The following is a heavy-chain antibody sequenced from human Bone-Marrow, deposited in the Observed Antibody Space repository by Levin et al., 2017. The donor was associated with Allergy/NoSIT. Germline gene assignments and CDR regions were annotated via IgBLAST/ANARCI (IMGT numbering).Heavy chain of an antibody. V-gene: IGHV3-23*01. CDR3: AKDTHCSGDSCYSGNSFDY. CDR1: GFIFSNYA. D-gene: IGHD2-15*01. Sequence: GESLKISCAASGFIFSNYAMTWVRQAPGKGLEWVSSISASGGGTYYADSVKGRFTIPRDNSKNTLSLQMNSLRAEDTATYYCAKDTHCSGDSCYSGNSFDYWGQGTLVTVS. CDR2: ISASGGGT. J-gene: IGHJ4*02.